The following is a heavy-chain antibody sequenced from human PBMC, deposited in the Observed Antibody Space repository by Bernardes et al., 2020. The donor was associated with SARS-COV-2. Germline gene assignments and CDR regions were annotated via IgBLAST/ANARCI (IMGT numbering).Heavy chain of an antibody. V-gene: IGHV3-9*01. J-gene: IGHJ4*02. Sequence: SLRLSCAASGFTFDDYAMHWVRQAPGKGLEWVSGISWNSGSIGYADSVKGRFTISRDNAKNSLYLQMNSLRAEDTALYYCAKLTSYSGSYSDYWGQGTLVTVSS. CDR3: AKLTSYSGSYSDY. D-gene: IGHD1-26*01. CDR1: GFTFDDYA. CDR2: ISWNSGSI.